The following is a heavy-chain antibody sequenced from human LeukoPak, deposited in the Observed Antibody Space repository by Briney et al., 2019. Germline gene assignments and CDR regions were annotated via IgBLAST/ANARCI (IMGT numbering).Heavy chain of an antibody. CDR1: GFTVSSNY. CDR2: IKQDGTEK. CDR3: GRVMQNYAIEN. D-gene: IGHD1-7*01. V-gene: IGHV3-7*03. J-gene: IGHJ4*02. Sequence: PGGSLRLSCAASGFTVSSNYMSWVRQAPGKGLEWVATIKQDGTEKYYVDSVKGRFTISKDNAKNSLYLQMNSLRAEDTAVYYCGRVMQNYAIENWGQGTLVTVSS.